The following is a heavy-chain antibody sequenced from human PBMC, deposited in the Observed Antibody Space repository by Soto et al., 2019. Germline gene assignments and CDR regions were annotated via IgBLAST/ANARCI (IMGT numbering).Heavy chain of an antibody. CDR2: INWSVDGAST. CDR1: GFNFNEDW. D-gene: IGHD3-16*01. V-gene: IGHV3-15*01. Sequence: PGGSLRLSCAASGFNFNEDWISWVRQAPGKGLEWVFRINWSVDGASTGYAPPVNCRFTSLRDYSTNTVLLQMKSLKAEDSVMYFCVKENYYDTIGSDKGVFYXWGRGTMVTVS. J-gene: IGHJ3*01. CDR3: VKENYYDTIGSDKGVFYX.